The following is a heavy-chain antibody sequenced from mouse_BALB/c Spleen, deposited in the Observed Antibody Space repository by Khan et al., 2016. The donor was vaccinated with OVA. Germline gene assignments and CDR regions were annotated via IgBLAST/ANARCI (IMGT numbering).Heavy chain of an antibody. J-gene: IGHJ4*01. D-gene: IGHD2-10*02. CDR3: TRKYGNYAAMDY. CDR2: INPSSGYT. Sequence: QVQLKQSGAELARPGASVKMSCKASGYTFTSYTMYWVKQRPGQGLEWIGYINPSSGYTNYNQKFKDKATLTADRSSSTAYMQLTSLTSEDSAVYYCTRKYGNYAAMDYWGQGTSVTVSS. CDR1: GYTFTSYT. V-gene: IGHV1-4*01.